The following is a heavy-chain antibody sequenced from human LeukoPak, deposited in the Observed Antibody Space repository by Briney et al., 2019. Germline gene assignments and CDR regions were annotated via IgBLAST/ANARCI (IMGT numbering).Heavy chain of an antibody. D-gene: IGHD4-23*01. J-gene: IGHJ4*02. CDR3: AKAREGNFGFDY. Sequence: GGSLRLSCAASGFTFGDYTMHWVRQALGKGLEWVSLISWDATAIFYADSVKGRFTVSRDNSKNSLYLQMNSLRTDDTALYYCAKAREGNFGFDYWGQGTLVTVSS. CDR2: ISWDATAI. V-gene: IGHV3-43*01. CDR1: GFTFGDYT.